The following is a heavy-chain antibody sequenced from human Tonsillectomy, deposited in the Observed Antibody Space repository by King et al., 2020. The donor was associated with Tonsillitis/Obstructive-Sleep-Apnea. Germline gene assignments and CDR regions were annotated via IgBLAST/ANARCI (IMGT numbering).Heavy chain of an antibody. J-gene: IGHJ1*01. CDR2: IYYSGST. D-gene: IGHD2-15*01. Sequence: QLQESGPGLVKPSETLSLTCTVSGGSISSSSYYWGWIRQPPGKGLEWIGSIYYSGSTYYNPSLKSRVTISVDTSKNQFSLKLSSVTAADTAVYYCAGHYCSGGSCYSLRAEYFQHWGQGTLVTVSS. V-gene: IGHV4-39*01. CDR1: GGSISSSSYY. CDR3: AGHYCSGGSCYSLRAEYFQH.